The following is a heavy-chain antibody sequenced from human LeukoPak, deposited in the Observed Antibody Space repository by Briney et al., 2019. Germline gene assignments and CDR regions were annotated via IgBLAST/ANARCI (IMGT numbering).Heavy chain of an antibody. CDR1: GDIVSSNSAA. CDR3: ARVRSSSWTDAFDI. V-gene: IGHV6-1*01. Sequence: KASQTLSLTCAISGDIVSSNSAAWNWIRQSPSRGLEWLGRTYYRSKWYNDYAVSVKSRITINPDTSKNQFSLQLNSVTSEDTAVYFCARVRSSSWTDAFDIWGQGTMVIVSS. J-gene: IGHJ3*02. D-gene: IGHD6-13*01. CDR2: TYYRSKWYN.